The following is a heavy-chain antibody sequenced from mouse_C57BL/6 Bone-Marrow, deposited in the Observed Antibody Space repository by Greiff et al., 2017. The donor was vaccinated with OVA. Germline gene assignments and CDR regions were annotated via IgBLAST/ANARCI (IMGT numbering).Heavy chain of an antibody. V-gene: IGHV1-36*01. CDR3: ARWDTTVVAPYAMDY. CDR1: GFTFTDYY. Sequence: EVKLQESGPVLVKPGPSVKISCKASGFTFTDYYMHWVKQSHGKSLEWIGLVYPYNGGTSYNQKFKGKATLTVDTSSSTAYMELNSLTSEDSAVYYCARWDTTVVAPYAMDYWGQGTSVTVSS. J-gene: IGHJ4*01. D-gene: IGHD1-1*01. CDR2: VYPYNGGT.